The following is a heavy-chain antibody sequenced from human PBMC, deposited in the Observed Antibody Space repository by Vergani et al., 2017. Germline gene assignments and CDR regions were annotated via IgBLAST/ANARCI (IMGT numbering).Heavy chain of an antibody. CDR1: GFTFSSYW. D-gene: IGHD1-26*01. CDR3: ARDWDDNWFDP. J-gene: IGHJ5*02. V-gene: IGHV3-7*01. CDR2: IKQDGSEQ. Sequence: EVQLVESGGGLVQPGGSLRLSCAASGFTFSSYWMSWVRQAPGKGLEWVASIKQDGSEQHYVDSVKGRFTISRDNAKNSLYLQMNSLRAEDTAVYYCARDWDDNWFDPWGQGTLVTVSS.